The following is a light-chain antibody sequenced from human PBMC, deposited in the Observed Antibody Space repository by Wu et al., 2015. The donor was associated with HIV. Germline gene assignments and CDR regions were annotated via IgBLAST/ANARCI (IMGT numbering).Light chain of an antibody. J-gene: IGKJ1*01. CDR2: SAS. V-gene: IGKV1-27*01. Sequence: DIQMTQSPSSLSASVGDRVTITCRASQTISYYLAWYQQKPGRVPELLIYSASTLRPGVPSRFSGTGYGTEFTLTISSLQPEDAATYFCQKYNSAPRTFVQG. CDR1: QTISYY. CDR3: QKYNSAPRT.